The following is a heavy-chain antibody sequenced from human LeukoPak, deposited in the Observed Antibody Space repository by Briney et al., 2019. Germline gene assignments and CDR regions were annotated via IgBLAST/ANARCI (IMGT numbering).Heavy chain of an antibody. CDR3: ARESDNSGWYDS. D-gene: IGHD4-11*01. J-gene: IGHJ5*01. CDR2: ISGDGGST. Sequence: GGSLRLSCAAPGFSLADYAIHWVRQAPGKGREWVSLISGDGGSTFYADSVKGRVTISRDNSKNSLYLQMSSLRSEDTALYYCARESDNSGWYDSWGQGTLVTVSS. CDR1: GFSLADYA. V-gene: IGHV3-43*02.